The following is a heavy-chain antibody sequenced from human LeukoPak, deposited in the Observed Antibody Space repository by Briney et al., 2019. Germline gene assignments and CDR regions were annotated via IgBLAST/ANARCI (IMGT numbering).Heavy chain of an antibody. J-gene: IGHJ5*02. CDR2: IYHSGST. CDR3: ARQYCSSTSCQSA. CDR1: GGSISSGGYY. D-gene: IGHD2-2*01. V-gene: IGHV4-30-2*01. Sequence: PSETLSLTCTVSGGSISSGGYYWSWIRQPPGKGLEWIGYIYHSGSTYYNPSLKSRVTISVDRSKNQFSLKLSSVTAADTAVYYCARQYCSSTSCQSAWGQGTLVTVSS.